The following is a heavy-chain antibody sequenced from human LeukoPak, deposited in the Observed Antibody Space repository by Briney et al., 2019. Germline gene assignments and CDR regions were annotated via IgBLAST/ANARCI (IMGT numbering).Heavy chain of an antibody. J-gene: IGHJ5*02. Sequence: ASVKASRKVSGYTLTGLSMHWVRQAPGKGLEWMGGFDPEDGETIHAQKFQGRVTMTEDTPTDTAYMELSSLRSEDTAVYYCATSTYYDYVWGSYRLDTWGQGTLVTVSS. D-gene: IGHD3-16*01. CDR1: GYTLTGLS. V-gene: IGHV1-24*01. CDR3: ATSTYYDYVWGSYRLDT. CDR2: FDPEDGET.